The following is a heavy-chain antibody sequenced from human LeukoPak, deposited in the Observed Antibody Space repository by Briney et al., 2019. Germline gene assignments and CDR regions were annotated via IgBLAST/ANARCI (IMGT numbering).Heavy chain of an antibody. CDR3: ARDRSFCSGGSCSYWYFDL. D-gene: IGHD2-15*01. J-gene: IGHJ2*01. Sequence: PGGSLRLSCAASGFTFSSYWMHWVRQAPGKGLEWVSVIYSGGSTYYADSVKGRFTISRHNSKNTLYLQMNSLRAEDTAVYYCARDRSFCSGGSCSYWYFDLWGRGTLVTVSS. V-gene: IGHV3-53*04. CDR1: GFTFSSYW. CDR2: IYSGGST.